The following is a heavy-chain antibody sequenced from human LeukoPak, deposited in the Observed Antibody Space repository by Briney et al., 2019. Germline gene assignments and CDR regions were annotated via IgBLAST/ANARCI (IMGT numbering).Heavy chain of an antibody. J-gene: IGHJ4*02. D-gene: IGHD3-22*01. CDR2: IGYEGVHK. Sequence: PGGSLRLSCAASGFTSNNFGMHWVRQAPGKGLEWVAFIGYEGVHKYYADSVKGRFTISKDNSKATLYLQMNSPRPEDTAVYYCAKDLHGGYSSDYWGQGTLVTVSS. V-gene: IGHV3-30*02. CDR3: AKDLHGGYSSDY. CDR1: GFTSNNFG.